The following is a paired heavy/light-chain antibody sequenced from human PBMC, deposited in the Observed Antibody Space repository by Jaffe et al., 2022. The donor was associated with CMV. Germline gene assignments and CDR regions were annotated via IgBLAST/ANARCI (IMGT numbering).Light chain of an antibody. CDR1: QDISNF. Sequence: DIQMTQSPSSLSASVGDRVTITCQASQDISNFLNWYQQKAGTAPKLLISEASNLGTGVPSRFSGSGSGTDFSFTISSLQPEDIATYYCQQYDNVALTFGGGTKVEIK. J-gene: IGKJ4*01. CDR3: QQYDNVALT. V-gene: IGKV1-33*01. CDR2: EAS.
Heavy chain of an antibody. D-gene: IGHD3-3*01. CDR3: ARHTPLAISRLRYMDV. CDR2: IFYSGST. CDR1: GGSITSSSYY. J-gene: IGHJ6*03. V-gene: IGHV4-39*01. Sequence: QLQLQESGPGLVKPSETLPLTCTVSGGSITSSSYYWGWIRQPPGKGLEWIGSIFYSGSTYYNPSLKSRVTISLDTSKNQFSLKLRSVTAADTAVYYCARHTPLAISRLRYMDVWGKGTTVTVSS.